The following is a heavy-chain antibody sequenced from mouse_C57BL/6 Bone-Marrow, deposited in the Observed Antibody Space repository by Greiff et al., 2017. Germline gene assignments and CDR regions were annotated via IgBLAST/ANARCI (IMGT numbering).Heavy chain of an antibody. CDR2: IYPRSGNT. J-gene: IGHJ4*01. CDR3: ASHYYGSSDDAMDY. CDR1: GYTFTSYG. V-gene: IGHV1-81*01. D-gene: IGHD1-1*01. Sequence: VQLQQSGAELARPGASVKLSCKASGYTFTSYGISWVKQRTGQGLEWIGEIYPRSGNTHYNEKFKGKATLTADKSSSTAYMELRSLTSEDSAVYFGASHYYGSSDDAMDYWGQGTSVTVSS.